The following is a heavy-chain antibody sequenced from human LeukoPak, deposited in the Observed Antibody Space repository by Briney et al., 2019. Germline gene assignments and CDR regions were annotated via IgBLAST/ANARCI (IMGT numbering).Heavy chain of an antibody. V-gene: IGHV1-69*05. CDR3: ARATFDRGYSYGTDY. CDR2: IIPIFGTA. CDR1: GGTFSSYA. D-gene: IGHD5-18*01. J-gene: IGHJ4*02. Sequence: SVKVSCKASGGTFSSYAISWVRQAPGQGLEWMGRIIPIFGTANYAQKFQGRVTITTDESTSTAYMELSSLRSEDTAVYYCARATFDRGYSYGTDYWGQGTLVTVS.